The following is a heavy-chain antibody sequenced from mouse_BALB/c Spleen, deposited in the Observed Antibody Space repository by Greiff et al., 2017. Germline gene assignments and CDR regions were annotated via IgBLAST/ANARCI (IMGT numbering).Heavy chain of an antibody. V-gene: IGHV1-39*01. J-gene: IGHJ2*01. Sequence: EVQLQQTGPELVKPGASVKISCKASGYSFTDYIMLWVKQSHGKSLEWIGNINPYYGSTSYNLKFKGKATLTVDKSSSTAYMQLNSLTSEDSAVYYCARGTGTSFDYWGQGTTLTVSS. CDR1: GYSFTDYI. D-gene: IGHD4-1*01. CDR3: ARGTGTSFDY. CDR2: INPYYGST.